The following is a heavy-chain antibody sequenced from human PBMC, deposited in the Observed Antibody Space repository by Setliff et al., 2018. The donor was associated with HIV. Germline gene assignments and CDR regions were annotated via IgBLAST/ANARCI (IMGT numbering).Heavy chain of an antibody. J-gene: IGHJ4*02. V-gene: IGHV4-39*01. CDR3: ARTPYDFWSGHIDY. CDR2: IHYSGST. D-gene: IGHD3-3*01. CDR1: GGSISSSSYY. Sequence: SETLSLTCTVSGGSISSSSYYWGWIRQPPGKGLEWIGSIHYSGSTYYNPSLKSRVTISVDTSKNQFSLKLSSVTAADTAVYYCARTPYDFWSGHIDYWGQGTLVTVSS.